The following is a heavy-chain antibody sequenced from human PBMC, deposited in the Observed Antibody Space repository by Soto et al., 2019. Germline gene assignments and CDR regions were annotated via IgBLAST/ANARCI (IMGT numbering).Heavy chain of an antibody. J-gene: IGHJ2*01. CDR1: GFTFSSYA. V-gene: IGHV3-23*01. CDR3: AKAGGFGGYWYFDL. D-gene: IGHD2-8*02. Sequence: EVQLLESGGGLVQPGGSLRLSCAASGFTFSSYAMSWVRQAPGKGLEWVSAISGSGGSTYYADSVKGRFTISRDNYKNTLYVQMNSLRAEDTAVYDCAKAGGFGGYWYFDLWGRGTLVTVSS. CDR2: ISGSGGST.